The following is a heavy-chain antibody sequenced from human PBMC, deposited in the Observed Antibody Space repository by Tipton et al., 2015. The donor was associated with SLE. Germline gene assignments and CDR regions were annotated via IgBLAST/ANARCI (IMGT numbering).Heavy chain of an antibody. CDR2: INHGGST. V-gene: IGHV4-34*01. D-gene: IGHD3-16*02. J-gene: IGHJ3*02. CDR3: AQAHLWGSYRYAADI. CDR1: GGSFGGYY. Sequence: GLVKPSETLSLTCSIYGGSFGGYYWSWIRQPPGKGLEWIGEINHGGSTNYNPSLKSRVTTSVDTSKNQFSLKLSSVTAADTAVYYCAQAHLWGSYRYAADIWGQGTMVTVSS.